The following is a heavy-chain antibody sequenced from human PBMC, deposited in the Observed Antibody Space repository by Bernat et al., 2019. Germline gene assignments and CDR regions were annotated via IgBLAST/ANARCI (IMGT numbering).Heavy chain of an antibody. CDR2: IYYSGST. V-gene: IGHV4-39*01. Sequence: QLQLQESGPGLVKPSETLSLTRTVSGGSISSSSYYWGWIRQPPGKGLEWIGSIYYSGSTYYNPSLKSRVTISVDTSKNQFSLKLSSVTAADTAVYYCARNYGDYVDDYWGQGTLVTVSS. CDR1: GGSISSSSYY. J-gene: IGHJ4*02. D-gene: IGHD4-17*01. CDR3: ARNYGDYVDDY.